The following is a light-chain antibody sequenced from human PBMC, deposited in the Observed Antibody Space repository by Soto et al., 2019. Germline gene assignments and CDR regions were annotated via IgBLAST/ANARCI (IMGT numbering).Light chain of an antibody. CDR3: QKYNSAPRT. J-gene: IGKJ1*01. CDR2: AAS. CDR1: QGISTY. Sequence: DIQMTQSPSSLSASVGDRVTITCRASQGISTYLAWYQQKPGKVPKLLIYAASTLQSGVPSRFSGSGSGTDFNLTISSLQPEDVATYYCQKYNSAPRTFGQGTKVEIK. V-gene: IGKV1-27*01.